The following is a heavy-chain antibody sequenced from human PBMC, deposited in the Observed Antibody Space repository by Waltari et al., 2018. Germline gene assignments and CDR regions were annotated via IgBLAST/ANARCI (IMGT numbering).Heavy chain of an antibody. D-gene: IGHD6-19*01. CDR2: ISTSGNTI. J-gene: IGHJ4*02. Sequence: EVQLVESGGGLVQSGGSLRLSCAESEFTFSGYEMNWVRQAPGKGLEWISYISTSGNTIYYADSVKGRFTMSRDNAKKALYLQMNSLRAEDTAIYYCASGWYYFGYWGQGTLVTVSS. CDR1: EFTFSGYE. CDR3: ASGWYYFGY. V-gene: IGHV3-48*03.